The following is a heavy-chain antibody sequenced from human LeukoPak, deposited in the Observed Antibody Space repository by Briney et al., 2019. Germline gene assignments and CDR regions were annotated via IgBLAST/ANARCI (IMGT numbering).Heavy chain of an antibody. Sequence: GGSLRLSRAASGFTFSSYDMHWVRQPIGKGLEWVSGIAIAGDTYYPGSVKGRFTISRENGRNSLYLQMNSLRAGDTAIYYCARGLNDVLTGIEDAFDIWGQGTMVTVSS. CDR1: GFTFSSYD. CDR2: IAIAGDT. D-gene: IGHD3-9*01. V-gene: IGHV3-13*01. J-gene: IGHJ3*02. CDR3: ARGLNDVLTGIEDAFDI.